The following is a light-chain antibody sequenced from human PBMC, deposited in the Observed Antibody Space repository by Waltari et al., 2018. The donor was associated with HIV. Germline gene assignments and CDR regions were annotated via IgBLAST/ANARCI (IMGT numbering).Light chain of an antibody. CDR1: QSLLPSNGYIF. CDR2: VGS. CDR3: MQGLEVPLT. Sequence: DIVMTQSPLSLAVTPGEPASISCRSSQSLLPSNGYIFLDWYLQKPGQSPQRLISVGSQRASGVPDRVSGSGSATDFTHKISRVEPEDVGIYYCMQGLEVPLTFGGGTRVEI. J-gene: IGKJ4*01. V-gene: IGKV2-28*01.